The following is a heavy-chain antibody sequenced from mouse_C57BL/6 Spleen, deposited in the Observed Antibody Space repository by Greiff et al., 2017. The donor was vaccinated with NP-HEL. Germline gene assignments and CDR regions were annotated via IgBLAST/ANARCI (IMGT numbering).Heavy chain of an antibody. CDR3: AREFSTTVVDWYFDV. Sequence: EVKLMESEGGLVQPGSSMKLSCTASGFTFSDYYMAWVRQVPEKGLEWVANINYDGSSTYYLDSLKSRFIISRDNAKNILYLQMSSLKSEDTATYYCAREFSTTVVDWYFDVWGTGTTVTVSS. CDR1: GFTFSDYY. D-gene: IGHD1-1*01. J-gene: IGHJ1*03. V-gene: IGHV5-16*01. CDR2: INYDGSST.